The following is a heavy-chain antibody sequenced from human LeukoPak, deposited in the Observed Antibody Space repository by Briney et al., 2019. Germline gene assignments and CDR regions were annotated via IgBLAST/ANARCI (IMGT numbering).Heavy chain of an antibody. V-gene: IGHV3-74*01. CDR1: GFTLSSYW. Sequence: GGSLRLSCAASGFTLSSYWMHWVRQVPGKGLVWVSRINPDGSTTTYADSVKGRFTISRDNSRNTLSLQMDSLRAEDTAVYYCAKDHESDGYPCLDHWGLGTLVTVSS. J-gene: IGHJ4*02. CDR2: INPDGSTT. CDR3: AKDHESDGYPCLDH. D-gene: IGHD3-22*01.